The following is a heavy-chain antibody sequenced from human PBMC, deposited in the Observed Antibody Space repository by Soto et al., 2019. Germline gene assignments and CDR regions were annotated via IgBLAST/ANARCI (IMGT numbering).Heavy chain of an antibody. CDR3: AGGGLIDGTGAFDI. V-gene: IGHV3-48*03. CDR2: ISSSGSTI. Sequence: GGSLRLSCAASGFTFSSYEMNWVRQAPGKGLEWVSYISSSGSTIYYADSVKGRFTISRDNAKNSLYLQMNSLRAEDTAVYYCAGGGLIDGTGAFDIWGQGTMVTVSS. J-gene: IGHJ3*02. D-gene: IGHD1-7*01. CDR1: GFTFSSYE.